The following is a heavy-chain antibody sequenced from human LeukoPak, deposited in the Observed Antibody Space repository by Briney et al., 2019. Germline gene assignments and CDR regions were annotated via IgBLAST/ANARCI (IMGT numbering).Heavy chain of an antibody. Sequence: QTGGSLRLSCAASGFTFSSYAMHWVRQAPGKGLEWVAVISYDGSNKYYADSVKGRFTISRDNSKNTLYLQMNSLRAEDTAVYYCARKGRDYYDSSGQCLYWGQGTLVTVSS. CDR2: ISYDGSNK. CDR1: GFTFSSYA. V-gene: IGHV3-30-3*01. CDR3: ARKGRDYYDSSGQCLY. J-gene: IGHJ4*02. D-gene: IGHD3-22*01.